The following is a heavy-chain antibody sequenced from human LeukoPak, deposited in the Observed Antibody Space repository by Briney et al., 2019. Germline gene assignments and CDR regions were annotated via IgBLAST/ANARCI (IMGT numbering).Heavy chain of an antibody. J-gene: IGHJ4*02. CDR3: ARRNYYDSSGYRGVRYFDY. CDR1: GGSFSGYY. CDR2: INHSGST. D-gene: IGHD3-22*01. Sequence: SETLSLTCAVYGGSFSGYYWSWIRQPPGKGLEWIGEINHSGSTNYNPSFKSRVTISVGTSKNQFSLKLSSVTAADTAVYYCARRNYYDSSGYRGVRYFDYWGQGTLVTVSS. V-gene: IGHV4-34*01.